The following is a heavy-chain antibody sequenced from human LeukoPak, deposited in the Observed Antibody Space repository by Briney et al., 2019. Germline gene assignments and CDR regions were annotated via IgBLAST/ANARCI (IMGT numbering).Heavy chain of an antibody. CDR1: GYSISSGYY. Sequence: PSETLSLTCTVSGYSISSGYYWGWIRQPPGKGLEWIGSIYHSGSTYYNPSLKSRVTISVDTSKNQFSLKLSSVTAAGTAVYYCALAHGDSAGPWFDPWGQGTLVTVSS. CDR3: ALAHGDSAGPWFDP. D-gene: IGHD4-17*01. V-gene: IGHV4-38-2*02. CDR2: IYHSGST. J-gene: IGHJ5*02.